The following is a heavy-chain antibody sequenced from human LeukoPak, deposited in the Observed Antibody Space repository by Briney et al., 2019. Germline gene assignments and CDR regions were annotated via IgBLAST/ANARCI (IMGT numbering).Heavy chain of an antibody. CDR3: ARRDMIVVVINYLDY. V-gene: IGHV4-39*01. D-gene: IGHD3-22*01. CDR2: IYYSGST. J-gene: IGHJ4*02. Sequence: SETLSLTCTVSGGSISSSSYYWGWTRQPPGKGLAWIGSIYYSGSTYYNPSLKSRVTISVDTSKNQFSLMLSSVTAADTAVYYCARRDMIVVVINYLDYWGQGTLVTVSS. CDR1: GGSISSSSYY.